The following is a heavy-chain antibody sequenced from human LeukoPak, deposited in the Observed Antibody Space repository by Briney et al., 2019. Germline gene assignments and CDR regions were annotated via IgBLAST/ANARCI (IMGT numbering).Heavy chain of an antibody. D-gene: IGHD3-22*01. CDR3: ARGGYYYDSSGYSHLPDY. J-gene: IGHJ4*02. Sequence: GGSLRLSCAASGFTFGIYRMTWVRQAPGKGLEWVATINQGGSEKYYVDSAKGRFTISRDYTRNLLFLQMNSLRVEDTAVYYCARGGYYYDSSGYSHLPDYWGQGTLVTVSA. CDR2: INQGGSEK. V-gene: IGHV3-7*03. CDR1: GFTFGIYR.